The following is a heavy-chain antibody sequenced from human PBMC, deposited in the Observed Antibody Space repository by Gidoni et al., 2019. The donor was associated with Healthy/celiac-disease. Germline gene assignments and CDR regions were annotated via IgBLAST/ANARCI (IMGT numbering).Heavy chain of an antibody. CDR2: IIPIFGTA. Sequence: QVKLVQSGAEVKTPGHSGKVSCKASGGTFSSNAISWVRPAPGQGREWMGGIIPIFGTANYAQKFQGRVTITADESTGTAYVELSSLRSEDTAVYYCARDASGRSPRDSFGMDVWGQGTTVTVSS. D-gene: IGHD3-16*01. CDR1: GGTFSSNA. V-gene: IGHV1-69*01. CDR3: ARDASGRSPRDSFGMDV. J-gene: IGHJ6*02.